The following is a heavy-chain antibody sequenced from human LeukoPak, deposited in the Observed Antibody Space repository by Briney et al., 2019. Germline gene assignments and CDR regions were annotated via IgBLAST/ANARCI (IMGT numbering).Heavy chain of an antibody. V-gene: IGHV4-59*01. CDR2: IYYSGSI. CDR3: ARLKFVVDQDAFDI. J-gene: IGHJ3*02. Sequence: SETLSLTCTVSGGSISSYYWSWIRQPPGKGLEWIGYIYYSGSINYNPSLKSRVTISVDTSKNQFSLKLSSVTAADTAVYYCARLKFVVDQDAFDIWGQGTMVTVSS. D-gene: IGHD2-2*01. CDR1: GGSISSYY.